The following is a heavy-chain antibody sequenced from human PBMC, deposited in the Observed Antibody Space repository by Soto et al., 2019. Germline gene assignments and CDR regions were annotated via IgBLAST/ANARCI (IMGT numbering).Heavy chain of an antibody. D-gene: IGHD2-15*01. V-gene: IGHV3-7*01. CDR3: VRDGTPGYCGGGSCRKSDL. CDR2: VKHDGTEK. CDR1: GFPFNNFW. Sequence: EVQLVESGGDLVQPGGSLRLSCVVSGFPFNNFWMSWVRQTPGKRLEWVATVKHDGTEKFYVDSVKGRFTISRDNAKNSLYLQMTSLRADDTAVYFCVRDGTPGYCGGGSCRKSDLWGQGTLVTVSS. J-gene: IGHJ5*02.